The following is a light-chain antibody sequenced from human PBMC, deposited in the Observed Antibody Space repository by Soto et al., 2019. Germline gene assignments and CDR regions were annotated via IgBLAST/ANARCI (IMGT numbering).Light chain of an antibody. Sequence: QSVLTQPPSASGTPGQRVTISCSGSSSNIAFNPVNWYQHLPGTAPKVLVYENNRRPSGVPDRFSGSKFANTASLTISGLQAEDEADYYCCSYADTYTWLFVGGTKLTVL. V-gene: IGLV1-44*01. CDR1: SSNIAFNP. CDR2: ENN. CDR3: CSYADTYTWL. J-gene: IGLJ2*01.